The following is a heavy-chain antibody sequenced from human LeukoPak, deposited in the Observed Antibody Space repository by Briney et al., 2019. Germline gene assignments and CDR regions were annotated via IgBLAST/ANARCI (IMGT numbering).Heavy chain of an antibody. CDR3: GKTTTGYSSGRYPGWPVDN. Sequence: GGSLRLSCAASGFTFSTYAMYWVRQAPGKGLEWVSGIFGSGGSAHYADSVKGRFTISRDNPKSTIYLQMNSLRAEDTAVYYCGKTTTGYSSGRYPGWPVDNWGQGTLVTVSS. D-gene: IGHD6-19*01. J-gene: IGHJ4*02. CDR1: GFTFSTYA. CDR2: IFGSGGSA. V-gene: IGHV3-23*01.